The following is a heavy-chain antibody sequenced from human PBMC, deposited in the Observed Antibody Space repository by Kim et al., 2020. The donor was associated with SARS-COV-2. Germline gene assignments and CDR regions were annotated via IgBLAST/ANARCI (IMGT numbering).Heavy chain of an antibody. J-gene: IGHJ6*02. CDR2: IIPIFGTA. CDR1: GDTFSSYA. CDR3: ARDHSGSYYYYYGMDV. Sequence: SVKVSCKASGDTFSSYAISWVRQAPGQGLEWMGGIIPIFGTANYAQKFQGRVTITADESTSTAYMELSSLRSEDTAVYYCARDHSGSYYYYYGMDVWGQGTTVTVSS. V-gene: IGHV1-69*13. D-gene: IGHD1-26*01.